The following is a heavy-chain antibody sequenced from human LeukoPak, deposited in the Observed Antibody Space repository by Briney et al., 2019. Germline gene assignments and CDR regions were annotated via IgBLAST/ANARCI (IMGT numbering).Heavy chain of an antibody. CDR3: ARGLVPITPRQSWFDP. J-gene: IGHJ5*02. V-gene: IGHV1-18*01. CDR2: ISAYNGNT. CDR1: GYAFTNYE. Sequence: ASVKVSCKASGYAFTNYEINWVRQAPGQGLEWMGWISAYNGNTNYAQKFQGRVTITADESTSTAYMELSSLRSEDTAVYYCARGLVPITPRQSWFDPWGQGTLVTVSS. D-gene: IGHD3-10*01.